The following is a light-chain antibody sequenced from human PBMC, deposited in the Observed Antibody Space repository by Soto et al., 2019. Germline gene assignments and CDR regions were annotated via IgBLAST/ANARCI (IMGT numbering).Light chain of an antibody. J-gene: IGLJ1*01. CDR3: SAYTTSSALYV. CDR2: DVS. Sequence: QSVLTQPASVSGSPGQSITISCTETSSDVAEYKYVSWYQQHPGRAPKLIIYDVSNRPSGVSNRFSGSKSGSTASLTISGLQAEDEADYYCSAYTTSSALYVFGAGTKVTLL. V-gene: IGLV2-14*03. CDR1: SSDVAEYKY.